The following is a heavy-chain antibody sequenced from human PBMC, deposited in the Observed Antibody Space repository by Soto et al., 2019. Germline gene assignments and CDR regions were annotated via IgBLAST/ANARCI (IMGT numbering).Heavy chain of an antibody. CDR1: GYSFTSYW. CDR2: IYPGDSDT. V-gene: IGHV5-51*01. Sequence: GESLKISCRGSGYSFTSYWIGWVRQMTGKGLEWMGIIYPGDSDTRYSPSFQGQVTISADKSISTAYLQWSSLKASDTAMYYCASSTSNYYYYYGMDVWGQGTTVTVSS. J-gene: IGHJ6*02. D-gene: IGHD2-2*01. CDR3: ASSTSNYYYYYGMDV.